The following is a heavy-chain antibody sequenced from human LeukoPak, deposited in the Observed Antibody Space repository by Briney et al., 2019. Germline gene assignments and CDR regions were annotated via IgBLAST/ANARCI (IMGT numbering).Heavy chain of an antibody. CDR2: IYYSGST. V-gene: IGHV4-59*01. CDR1: GGSISSYY. D-gene: IGHD6-13*01. J-gene: IGHJ3*02. CDR3: ARPSIAAAAPDAFDI. Sequence: SETLSLTCTVSGGSISSYYWSWIRQPPGKGLEWIGYIYYSGSTNYNPSLKSRVTVSVDTSKNQFSLKLSSVTAADTAVYYCARPSIAAAAPDAFDIWGQGTMVTVSS.